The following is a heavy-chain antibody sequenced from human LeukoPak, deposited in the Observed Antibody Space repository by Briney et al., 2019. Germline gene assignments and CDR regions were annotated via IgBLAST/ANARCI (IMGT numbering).Heavy chain of an antibody. V-gene: IGHV5-51*01. CDR3: ARRTPYTPEYSSSWYSFDY. CDR1: GYSFTSYW. D-gene: IGHD6-13*01. J-gene: IGHJ4*02. CDR2: IYPGDSDT. Sequence: GESLKISCKGSGYSFTSYWIGWVRQMPGKGLEWMGIIYPGDSDTRYSPSFQGQVTISADKSIGTAYLQWSSLKASDTAMYYCARRTPYTPEYSSSWYSFDYWGQGTLVTVSS.